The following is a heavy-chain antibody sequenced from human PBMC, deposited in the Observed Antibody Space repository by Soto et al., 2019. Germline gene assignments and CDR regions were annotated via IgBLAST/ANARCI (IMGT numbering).Heavy chain of an antibody. J-gene: IGHJ4*02. CDR2: ISYDGSNK. CDR1: GFTFSSYG. CDR3: APWFGAFDY. Sequence: QVQLVESGGGVVQPGRSLRLSCAASGFTFSSYGMHWVRQAPGKGLEWVAVISYDGSNKYYAVAVKGRLTISRDNSKNALYLQMNSLRAEDTAVYYCAPWFGAFDYWGQGTLVTVSS. V-gene: IGHV3-30*03. D-gene: IGHD3-10*01.